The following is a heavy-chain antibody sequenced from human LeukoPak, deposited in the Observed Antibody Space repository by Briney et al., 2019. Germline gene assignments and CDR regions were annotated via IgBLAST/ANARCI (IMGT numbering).Heavy chain of an antibody. V-gene: IGHV3-21*01. CDR3: ARDGPKYCSNGVCYAPVDP. CDR2: ISSGSSYI. CDR1: GFTFSSYS. Sequence: TPGGSLRLSCAASGFTFSSYSMTWVRQAPGKGLEWVSSISSGSSYIYYADSVKGRFTISRDNGKNSLYLQMNSLRAEDTAVYYCARDGPKYCSNGVCYAPVDPWGQGTLVTVSS. J-gene: IGHJ5*02. D-gene: IGHD2-8*01.